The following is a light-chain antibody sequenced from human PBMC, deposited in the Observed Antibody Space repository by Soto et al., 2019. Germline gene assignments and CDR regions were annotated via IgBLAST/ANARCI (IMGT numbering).Light chain of an antibody. CDR1: QTVERW. J-gene: IGKJ2*01. Sequence: DIQMTQSPSTLSASVGDRVIITCRASQTVERWMAWYQQKPGKAPKLLISDVSTLERGVPSRFSGSGSATEFTLTISGLQPDDFATYYCQGYSNLRYAFGQGTKLDIK. CDR2: DVS. V-gene: IGKV1-5*01. CDR3: QGYSNLRYA.